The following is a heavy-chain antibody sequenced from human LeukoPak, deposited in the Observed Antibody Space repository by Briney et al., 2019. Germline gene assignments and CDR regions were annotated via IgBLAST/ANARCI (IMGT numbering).Heavy chain of an antibody. D-gene: IGHD6-13*01. CDR1: GFTFSSYS. J-gene: IGHJ3*02. CDR2: ISGSGGST. Sequence: GGSLRLSCAASGFTFSSYSMSWVRQAPGKGLEWVSAISGSGGSTYYADSVKGRFTISRDNSKNTLYLQMNSLRAEDTAVYYCAKDSSSWYFAFDIWGQGTMVTVSS. CDR3: AKDSSSWYFAFDI. V-gene: IGHV3-23*01.